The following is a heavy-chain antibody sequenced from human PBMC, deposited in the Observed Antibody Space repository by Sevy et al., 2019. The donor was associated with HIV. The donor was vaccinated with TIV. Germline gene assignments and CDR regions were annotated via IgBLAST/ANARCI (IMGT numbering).Heavy chain of an antibody. CDR2: IFHSGNT. V-gene: IGHV4-38-2*01. Sequence: SETLSLNCSVSGYSIGDGYYWGWIRQPPGKGLEWIESIFHSGNTFYNPSLRSRLSISVDPSKNQISLRLRSATAGDTSLCSRAGGGFQSYVHDSWGQGTPVTVSS. J-gene: IGHJ4*02. D-gene: IGHD5-18*01. CDR1: GYSIGDGYY. CDR3: AGGGFQSYVHDS.